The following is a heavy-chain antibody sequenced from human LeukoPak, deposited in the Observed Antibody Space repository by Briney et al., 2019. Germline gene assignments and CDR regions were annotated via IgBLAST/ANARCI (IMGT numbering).Heavy chain of an antibody. V-gene: IGHV1-2*02. CDR1: GYTFTSYY. Sequence: ASVKVSCKASGYTFTSYYMHWVRQAPGQGLEWMGWINPNSGGTNYAQKFQGRVTMTRDTSISAAYMELSRLRSDDTAVYYCARTTYYYGSEDYWGQGTLVTVSS. CDR2: INPNSGGT. CDR3: ARTTYYYGSEDY. D-gene: IGHD3-10*01. J-gene: IGHJ4*02.